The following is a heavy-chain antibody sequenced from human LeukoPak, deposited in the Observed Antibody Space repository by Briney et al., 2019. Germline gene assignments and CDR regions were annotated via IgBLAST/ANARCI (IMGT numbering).Heavy chain of an antibody. D-gene: IGHD3-10*01. Sequence: GVSLRLSCAASGFTFSSYSMNWVRQAPGKGLEWVSSISSSSSYIYYADSVKGRFTISRDNAKNSLYLQMNSLRAEDTAVYYCARDRGDLDACDIWGQGTMVTVSS. CDR3: ARDRGDLDACDI. CDR2: ISSSSSYI. V-gene: IGHV3-21*01. J-gene: IGHJ3*02. CDR1: GFTFSSYS.